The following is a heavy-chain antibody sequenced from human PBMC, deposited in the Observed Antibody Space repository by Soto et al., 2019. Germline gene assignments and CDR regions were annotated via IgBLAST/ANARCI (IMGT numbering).Heavy chain of an antibody. CDR3: VSKLGSCTGGSCNWYFDL. V-gene: IGHV4-34*01. D-gene: IGHD2-15*01. J-gene: IGHJ2*01. Sequence: QVQLQQWGAGLLKPSETLSLTCAVYGGSFSGFYWSWIRQPPGKGLEWIGEINHSGRTNYNPSLKSRVTISAHTSKNQFPLQLSSVTASDTAVYYCVSKLGSCTGGSCNWYFDLWGRGTLVTVSS. CDR2: INHSGRT. CDR1: GGSFSGFY.